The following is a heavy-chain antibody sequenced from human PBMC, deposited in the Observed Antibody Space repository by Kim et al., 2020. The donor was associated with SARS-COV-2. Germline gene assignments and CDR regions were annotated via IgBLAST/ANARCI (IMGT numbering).Heavy chain of an antibody. CDR1: GFTFSSYG. J-gene: IGHJ3*02. V-gene: IGHV3-33*01. CDR3: ARDKDDNAFDI. D-gene: IGHD3-22*01. Sequence: GGSLRLSCAASGFTFSSYGMHWVRQAPGKGLEWVAVIWYDGSNKYYADSVKGRFTISRDNSKNTLYLQMNSLRAEDTAVYYCARDKDDNAFDIWGQGTMVTVSS. CDR2: IWYDGSNK.